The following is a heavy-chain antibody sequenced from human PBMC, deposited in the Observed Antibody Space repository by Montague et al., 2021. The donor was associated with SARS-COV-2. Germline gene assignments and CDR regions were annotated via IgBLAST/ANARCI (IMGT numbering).Heavy chain of an antibody. Sequence: TLSLTCTGAGGSVNSGNYYWSWIRQPAGKRLEWMGRISTSGNTNYNPSLKSRLSILVDTSKNQFSLNLRSVTAADTAVYYCARDTEVEIRTYSYYKMDVWGLGTTVTVSS. CDR3: ARDTEVEIRTYSYYKMDV. D-gene: IGHD2-21*01. V-gene: IGHV4-61*02. CDR1: GGSVNSGNYY. J-gene: IGHJ6*02. CDR2: ISTSGNT.